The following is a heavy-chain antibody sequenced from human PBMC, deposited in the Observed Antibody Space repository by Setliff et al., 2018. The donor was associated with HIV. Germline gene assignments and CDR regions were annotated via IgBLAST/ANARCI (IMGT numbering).Heavy chain of an antibody. J-gene: IGHJ4*02. CDR2: IHHGGGT. CDR3: ATFFVSTATTQDY. V-gene: IGHV4-38-2*02. Sequence: PSETLSLTCTVSGYSISSGYYWGWIRQPPGKGLEWIGEIHHGGGTKYNPSLKSRVTVSLDMSKNQFSLKLNSLTAADTGVYYCATFFVSTATTQDYWGQGTLVTVSS. D-gene: IGHD4-17*01. CDR1: GYSISSGYY.